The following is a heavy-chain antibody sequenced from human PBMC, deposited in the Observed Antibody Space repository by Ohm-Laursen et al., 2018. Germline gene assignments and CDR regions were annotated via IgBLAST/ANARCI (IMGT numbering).Heavy chain of an antibody. CDR3: LIKYKSLDY. CDR2: INPRNGAT. V-gene: IGHV1-2*02. Sequence: ASVKVSCRTSGYTFTTYFIHWARQAPGQRFEWMGWINPRNGATDYAQKVQGRVTMTRDTSITTAYMELGSLTSADTAVYFCLIKYKSLDYWGQGTLVTVSS. D-gene: IGHD1-1*01. CDR1: GYTFTTYF. J-gene: IGHJ4*02.